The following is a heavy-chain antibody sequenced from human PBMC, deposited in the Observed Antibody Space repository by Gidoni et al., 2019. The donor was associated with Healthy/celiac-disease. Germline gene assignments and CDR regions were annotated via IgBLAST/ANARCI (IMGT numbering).Heavy chain of an antibody. J-gene: IGHJ4*02. Sequence: QVQLQESGPGLVKPSQTLSLTCTVSGGSISSGSYYWSWIRQPAGKGLEWIGRIYTSGSTNYNPSLKSRVTISVDTSKNHFSLKLSSVTAADTAVYYCARTYNWNDSPFDYWGQGTLVTVSS. CDR1: GGSISSGSYY. V-gene: IGHV4-61*02. CDR2: IYTSGST. CDR3: ARTYNWNDSPFDY. D-gene: IGHD1-1*01.